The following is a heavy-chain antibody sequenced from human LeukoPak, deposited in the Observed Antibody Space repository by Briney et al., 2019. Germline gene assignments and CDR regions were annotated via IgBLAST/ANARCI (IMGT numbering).Heavy chain of an antibody. CDR1: GFSFSKYW. J-gene: IGHJ4*02. Sequence: AGGSLRLSCAASGFSFSKYWVHWVRQGPGKGLAYVSGILGDGRFTSYADSVKGRFTISRDNAKNTLYLQMNSLRAEDTAVYYCARGTYYYDILTGYYFFDYWGQGTLVTVSS. V-gene: IGHV3-74*01. CDR3: ARGTYYYDILTGYYFFDY. CDR2: ILGDGRFT. D-gene: IGHD3-9*01.